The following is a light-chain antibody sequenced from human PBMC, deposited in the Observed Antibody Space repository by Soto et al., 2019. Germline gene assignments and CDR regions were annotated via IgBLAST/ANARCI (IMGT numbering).Light chain of an antibody. CDR3: QQYGTSPFT. V-gene: IGKV3-20*01. J-gene: IGKJ3*01. Sequence: EIVLTQSPATLSLSPGERATISCMSSQSVAYTYLAWFQQKPGQAPRLVSYGASNRATGIPDRLSGSGSGTEFTLTISRLEPEDFEVYYCQQYGTSPFTFGPGTKVDI. CDR1: QSVAYTY. CDR2: GAS.